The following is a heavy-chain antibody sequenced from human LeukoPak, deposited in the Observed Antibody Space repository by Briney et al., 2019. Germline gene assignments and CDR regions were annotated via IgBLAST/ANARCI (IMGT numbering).Heavy chain of an antibody. Sequence: GGSLRLSCTASGFSFGDYVMSWVRQAPGKGLEWVGFIRSKAYGGTTEYTASVKGRFTISRDDSKSIAYLQMNSLKTEDTAVYYCTRERPTYYYDSSGLFDYWGQGTLVTVSS. CDR3: TRERPTYYYDSSGLFDY. CDR2: IRSKAYGGTT. CDR1: GFSFGDYV. D-gene: IGHD3-22*01. J-gene: IGHJ4*02. V-gene: IGHV3-49*04.